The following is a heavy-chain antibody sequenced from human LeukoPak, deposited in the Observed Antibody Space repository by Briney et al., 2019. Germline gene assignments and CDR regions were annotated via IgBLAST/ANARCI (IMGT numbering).Heavy chain of an antibody. V-gene: IGHV1-46*01. D-gene: IGHD3-10*01. J-gene: IGHJ5*02. CDR2: INPSGGST. CDR3: ARGAPKDYGSGSYPDP. Sequence: ASVKVSCKASGYTFTSYYMLWVRQAPGQGLEWMGIINPSGGSTSYAQKFQGRVTMTRDMSTSTVYMELSSLRSEDTAVYYCARGAPKDYGSGSYPDPWGQGTLVTVSS. CDR1: GYTFTSYY.